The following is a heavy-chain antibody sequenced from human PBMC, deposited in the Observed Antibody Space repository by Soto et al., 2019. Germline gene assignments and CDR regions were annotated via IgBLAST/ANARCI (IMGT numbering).Heavy chain of an antibody. CDR1: GFTFSSYS. Sequence: GGSLRLSCAASGFTFSSYSMNWVRQAPGKGLEWVSSISSSSSYIYYADSVKGRFTISRDNAKNSLYLQMNSLRAEDTAVYYWARDQSGEDAFDIWGQGTMVTVSS. CDR3: ARDQSGEDAFDI. V-gene: IGHV3-21*01. CDR2: ISSSSSYI. J-gene: IGHJ3*02. D-gene: IGHD5-12*01.